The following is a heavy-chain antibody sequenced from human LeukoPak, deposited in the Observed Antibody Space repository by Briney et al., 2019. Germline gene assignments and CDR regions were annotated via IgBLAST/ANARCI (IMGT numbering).Heavy chain of an antibody. CDR1: GYTFTSYD. CDR2: MNPNSGTT. J-gene: IGHJ4*02. CDR3: ARGGRYYDFWSDYLPVYYFDY. D-gene: IGHD3-3*01. Sequence: ASVRVSCKASGYTFTSYDFNWVRQAPGQGPEWIGWMNPNSGTTGYAQKFQGRVTMTRDTSISTAYMDLSSLRSEDTAVYYCARGGRYYDFWSDYLPVYYFDYWGQGTLVTVSS. V-gene: IGHV1-8*01.